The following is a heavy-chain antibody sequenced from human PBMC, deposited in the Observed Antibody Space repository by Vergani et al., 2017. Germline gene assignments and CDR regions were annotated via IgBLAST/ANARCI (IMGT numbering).Heavy chain of an antibody. J-gene: IGHJ6*03. V-gene: IGHV1-69*01. CDR2: ILPLFGTP. CDR1: GGTFSNHV. D-gene: IGHD2-2*01. CDR3: ARDGGSGVEVPDAIRYYYYYMDD. Sequence: QVQLVQSGAEVKKPGSSVKVSCKSSGGTFSNHVLAWVRQAPGQGLEWMGGILPLFGTPTYAQRFQGRVTITADESTTTAYMELTSLTSEDSAIYYCARDGGSGVEVPDAIRYYYYYMDDWGEGTTVTVSS.